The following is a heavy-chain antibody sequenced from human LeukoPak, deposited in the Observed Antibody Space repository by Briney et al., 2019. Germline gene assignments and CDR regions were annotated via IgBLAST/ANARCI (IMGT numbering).Heavy chain of an antibody. J-gene: IGHJ4*02. Sequence: GASVKVSCKASGYTFTSYAMHWVRQAPGQRLEWMGWINAGNGNTKYSQEFQGRVTITRDTSASTAYMELSSLRSEDMAVYYCARDYGSGSYPPYFDYWGQGTLVTVSS. V-gene: IGHV1-3*03. CDR2: INAGNGNT. D-gene: IGHD3-10*01. CDR3: ARDYGSGSYPPYFDY. CDR1: GYTFTSYA.